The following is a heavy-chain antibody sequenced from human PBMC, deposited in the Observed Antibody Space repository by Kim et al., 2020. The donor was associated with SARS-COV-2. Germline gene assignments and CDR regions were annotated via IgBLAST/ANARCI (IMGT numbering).Heavy chain of an antibody. D-gene: IGHD1-26*01. CDR2: IYYSGST. CDR3: ARELYGGGYHPYYYYGMDV. V-gene: IGHV4-59*13. J-gene: IGHJ6*02. Sequence: SETLSLTCTVSGGSISSYYWSWIRQPPGKGLEWIGYIYYSGSTNYNPSLKSRVTISVDTSKNQFSLKLSSVTAADTAVYYCARELYGGGYHPYYYYGMDVWGQGTTVTVSS. CDR1: GGSISSYY.